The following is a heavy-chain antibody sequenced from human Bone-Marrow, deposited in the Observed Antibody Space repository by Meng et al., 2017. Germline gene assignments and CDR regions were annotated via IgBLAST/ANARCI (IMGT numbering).Heavy chain of an antibody. CDR3: ARVQSSGWSPGY. D-gene: IGHD6-19*01. J-gene: IGHJ4*02. V-gene: IGHV1-8*01. Sequence: QGQLVRSGAEVKKPGASGKVSCKASGYTFTSYDINWVRQATGQGLEWMGWMNPNSGNTGYAQKFQGRVTMTRNTSISTAYMELSSLRSEDTAVYYCARVQSSGWSPGYWGQGTLVTVSS. CDR1: GYTFTSYD. CDR2: MNPNSGNT.